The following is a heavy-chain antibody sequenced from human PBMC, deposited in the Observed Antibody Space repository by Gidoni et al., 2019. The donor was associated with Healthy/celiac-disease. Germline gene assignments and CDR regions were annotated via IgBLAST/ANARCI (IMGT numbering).Heavy chain of an antibody. J-gene: IGHJ4*02. Sequence: VQLVESGGGVVQPGRSLRLSCAASGFTFSSYAMHWVRQAPGKGLEWVAVISYDGSNKYYADSVKGRFTISRDNSKNTLYLQMNSLRAEDTAVYYCARIKPGGATNYFDYWGQGTLVTVSS. CDR2: ISYDGSNK. V-gene: IGHV3-30-3*01. CDR3: ARIKPGGATNYFDY. D-gene: IGHD1-26*01. CDR1: GFTFSSYA.